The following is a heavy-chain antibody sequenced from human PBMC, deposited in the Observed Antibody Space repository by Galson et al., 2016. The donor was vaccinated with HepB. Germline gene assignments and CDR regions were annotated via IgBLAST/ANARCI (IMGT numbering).Heavy chain of an antibody. V-gene: IGHV3-23*01. D-gene: IGHD3-16*02. CDR3: ATVDDTSLIDH. J-gene: IGHJ4*02. CDR2: ISGGGDNT. CDR1: GFTFTSYA. Sequence: SLRLSCAASGFTFTSYAMSWVRQAPGKGLEWVSAISGGGDNTYYADSVKGRFTISRDRSKNTLYLQMDSLRAGGTAIYYCATVDDTSLIDHWGQGTRVTVSS.